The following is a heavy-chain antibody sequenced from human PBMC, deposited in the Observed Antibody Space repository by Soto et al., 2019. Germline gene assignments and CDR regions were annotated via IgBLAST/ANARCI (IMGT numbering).Heavy chain of an antibody. Sequence: GGSLRLSCAASGFTFSDYYMSWIRQAPGKGLEWVSYISSSGSTIYYADSVKGRFTISRDNAKNSLYLQMNSLRAEDTAVYYCARDFKDDIVATWDYYYYMDVWGKGTTVTVSS. CDR2: ISSSGSTI. D-gene: IGHD5-12*01. V-gene: IGHV3-11*01. CDR1: GFTFSDYY. J-gene: IGHJ6*03. CDR3: ARDFKDDIVATWDYYYYMDV.